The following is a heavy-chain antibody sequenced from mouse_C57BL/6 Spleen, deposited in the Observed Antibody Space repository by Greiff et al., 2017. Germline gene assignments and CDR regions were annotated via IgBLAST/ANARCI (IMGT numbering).Heavy chain of an antibody. CDR3: ARWDWDEGGY. CDR1: GYTFTSYW. D-gene: IGHD4-1*01. CDR2: IDPSDSYT. V-gene: IGHV1-50*01. Sequence: QVQLQQPGAELVKPGASVKLSCKASGYTFTSYWMQWVKQRPGQGLEWIGEIDPSDSYTNYNQKFKGKATLTADTSSSTAYMQLSSLTSEDSAVYYCARWDWDEGGYWGQGTTLTVSS. J-gene: IGHJ2*01.